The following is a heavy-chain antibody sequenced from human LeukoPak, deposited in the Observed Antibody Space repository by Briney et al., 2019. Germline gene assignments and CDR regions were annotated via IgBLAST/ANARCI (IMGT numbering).Heavy chain of an antibody. Sequence: GGSLRLSCAASAFPFSSYGMHWVRQAPGKGLEWVAVIWHDGSHKYYADSVKGRFTISRDNSKNTLYLQMNSLRAEDTAVYYCAKVSSSGRYFGYAFDIWGQGTVVTVSS. CDR1: AFPFSSYG. J-gene: IGHJ3*02. CDR3: AKVSSSGRYFGYAFDI. V-gene: IGHV3-33*06. D-gene: IGHD1-26*01. CDR2: IWHDGSHK.